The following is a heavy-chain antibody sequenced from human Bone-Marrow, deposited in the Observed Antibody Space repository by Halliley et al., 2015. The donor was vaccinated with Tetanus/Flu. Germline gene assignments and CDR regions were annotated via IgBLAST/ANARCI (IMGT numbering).Heavy chain of an antibody. CDR2: ISGSGEST. J-gene: IGHJ4*02. Sequence: AAPGLTLSSYAMSWARQAPGKGLEWVSGISGSGESTHYADSVKGRFTISRDNSKNTLYLQMNSLRAEDTAVYYCAKVGIEYDFWNGYSKRFYYLDSWGQGTLVTVSS. CDR3: AKVGIEYDFWNGYSKRFYYLDS. D-gene: IGHD3-3*01. V-gene: IGHV3-23*01. CDR1: GLTLSSYA.